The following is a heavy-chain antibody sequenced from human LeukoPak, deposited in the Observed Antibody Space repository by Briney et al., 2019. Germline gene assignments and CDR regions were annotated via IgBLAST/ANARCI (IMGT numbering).Heavy chain of an antibody. CDR3: AREYSSSSGKALDY. CDR1: SGSLGSYY. V-gene: IGHV4-4*07. D-gene: IGHD6-6*01. Sequence: SETLSLTCTVSSGSLGSYYWNWFRQPAGKGLEWIGHIYTSGGTNYNPSLKSRVTMSVDTSKNQFSLKLNSVTAADTAFYYCAREYSSSSGKALDYWGQGTLVTVSS. J-gene: IGHJ4*02. CDR2: IYTSGGT.